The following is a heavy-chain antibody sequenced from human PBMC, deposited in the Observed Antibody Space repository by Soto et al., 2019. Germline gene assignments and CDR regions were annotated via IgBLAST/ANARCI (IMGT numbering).Heavy chain of an antibody. CDR3: AKEGNPDGDYGGDYYYYGMDV. J-gene: IGHJ6*02. Sequence: QVQLVESGGGVVQPGRSLRLSCAASGFTFSSYGMHWVRQAPGKGLEWVAVISYDGSNKYYADSVKGRFTISRDNSKNTLYLQMNSLRAEDTAVYYCAKEGNPDGDYGGDYYYYGMDVWGQGNTVTGSS. CDR1: GFTFSSYG. CDR2: ISYDGSNK. V-gene: IGHV3-30*18. D-gene: IGHD4-17*01.